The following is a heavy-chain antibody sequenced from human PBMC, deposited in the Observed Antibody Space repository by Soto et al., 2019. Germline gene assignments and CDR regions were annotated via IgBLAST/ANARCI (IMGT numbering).Heavy chain of an antibody. V-gene: IGHV4-38-2*01. Sequence: SETLSLTCAVSGYSINSDYYWGWIRQPPGKGLEWIGSADHSGRTYYSPSLRSRLTIFIDTSKNQFSLRLTSVTAADTAMYFCAKKGYYPSGKINLFDSWGPGTLVTVSS. CDR2: ADHSGRT. J-gene: IGHJ4*02. CDR1: GYSINSDYY. CDR3: AKKGYYPSGKINLFDS. D-gene: IGHD3-10*01.